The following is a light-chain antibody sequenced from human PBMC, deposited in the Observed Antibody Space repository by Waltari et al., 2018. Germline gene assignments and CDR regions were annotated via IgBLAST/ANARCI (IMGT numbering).Light chain of an antibody. J-gene: IGKJ4*01. CDR3: QQRRNWPLT. V-gene: IGKV3-11*01. CDR1: QSVGTY. CDR2: DAS. Sequence: DIVLTQSPDILSFSPGARATLSCRASQSVGTYLAWYQQRPGQSPRLLIYDASYKATGIPARFSGSGSETDFTLTISSLQPEDFAVYYCQQRRNWPLTFGGGTRVQI.